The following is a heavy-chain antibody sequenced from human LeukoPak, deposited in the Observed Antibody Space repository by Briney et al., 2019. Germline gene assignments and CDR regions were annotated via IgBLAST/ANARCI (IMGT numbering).Heavy chain of an antibody. CDR3: ARAGGSYAFDY. Sequence: GGSLRLSCAASGFTVSSNYMSWVRQAPGKGLEWVSVIYSGGSAYYADSVKGRFTISRDNSKNTLYLQMNSLRAEDTAVYYCARAGGSYAFDYWGQGTLVTVSS. CDR2: IYSGGSA. V-gene: IGHV3-66*01. J-gene: IGHJ4*02. D-gene: IGHD1-26*01. CDR1: GFTVSSNY.